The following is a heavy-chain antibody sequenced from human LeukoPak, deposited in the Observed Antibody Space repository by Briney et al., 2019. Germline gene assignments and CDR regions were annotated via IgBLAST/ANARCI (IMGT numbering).Heavy chain of an antibody. J-gene: IGHJ6*02. V-gene: IGHV1-69*13. CDR2: IIPIFGTA. D-gene: IGHD1-14*01. CDR1: GYTFTGYY. Sequence: ASVKVSCKASGYTFTGYYMHWVRQAPGQGLEWMGGIIPIFGTANYAQKFQGRVTITADESTSTAYMELSSLRSEDTAVYYCAICRNYYYGMDVWGQGTTVTVSS. CDR3: AICRNYYYGMDV.